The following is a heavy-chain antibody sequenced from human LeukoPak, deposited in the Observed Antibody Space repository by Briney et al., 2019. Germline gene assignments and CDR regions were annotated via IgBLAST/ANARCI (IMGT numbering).Heavy chain of an antibody. D-gene: IGHD4/OR15-4a*01. CDR1: GFTFSSYA. Sequence: GGSLRLSCAASGFTFSSYAMSWVRQAPGKGLEWDSAISGSGGSTYYADSVKGRFTISRDNSKNTLYLQMNSLRAEDTAVYYCAKDPHVCANRLLDYWGQGTLVTVSS. V-gene: IGHV3-23*01. CDR3: AKDPHVCANRLLDY. J-gene: IGHJ4*02. CDR2: ISGSGGST.